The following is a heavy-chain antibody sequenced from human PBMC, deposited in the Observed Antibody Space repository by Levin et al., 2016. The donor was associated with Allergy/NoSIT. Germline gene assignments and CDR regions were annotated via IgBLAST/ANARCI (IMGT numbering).Heavy chain of an antibody. Sequence: GESLKISCAASGFTFSSYWMSWVRQAPGKGLEWVANIKQDGSEKYYVDSVKGRFTISRDNAKNSLYLQMNSLRAEDTAVYYCAKEVRGLAYYWGQGTLVTVSS. J-gene: IGHJ4*02. CDR2: IKQDGSEK. D-gene: IGHD2-21*01. CDR1: GFTFSSYW. CDR3: AKEVRGLAYY. V-gene: IGHV3-7*01.